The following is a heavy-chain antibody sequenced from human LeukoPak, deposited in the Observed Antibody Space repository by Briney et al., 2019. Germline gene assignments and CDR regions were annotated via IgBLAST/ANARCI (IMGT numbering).Heavy chain of an antibody. V-gene: IGHV4-4*02. CDR3: ASGRYFYDGGTSLNRASRTAVDI. D-gene: IGHD2-15*01. CDR1: GGSISSSKW. J-gene: IGHJ3*02. Sequence: SETLSLTCAVSGGSISSSKWWIWVRQPPGKGLEWIGEIYHSGTTNYNPSLQSRVTIAVDKSKNQFSLRLRSVTAADTAVYYCASGRYFYDGGTSLNRASRTAVDIWAQGTMVTVSS. CDR2: IYHSGTT.